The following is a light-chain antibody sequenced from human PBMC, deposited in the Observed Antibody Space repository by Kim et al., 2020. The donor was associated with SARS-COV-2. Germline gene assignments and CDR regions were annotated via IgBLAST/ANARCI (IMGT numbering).Light chain of an antibody. J-gene: IGLJ3*02. V-gene: IGLV3-1*01. CDR3: QAWDSSTDWV. CDR1: KLGDKY. Sequence: YELTQPPSVSVSPGQTASITCSGDKLGDKYACWYQQKPGQSPVLVIYQDSKRPSGIPERFSGSNSGNTATLTISGTQAMDEADYYCQAWDSSTDWVFGGG. CDR2: QDS.